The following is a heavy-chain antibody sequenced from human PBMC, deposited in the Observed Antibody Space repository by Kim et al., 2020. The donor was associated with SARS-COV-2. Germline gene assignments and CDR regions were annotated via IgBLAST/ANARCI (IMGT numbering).Heavy chain of an antibody. V-gene: IGHV3-23*01. CDR3: AKQLATPPSYYFDY. Sequence: ADSGKGRFTSARSNTKDTLFLQMNSLSAKDTAVYYCAKQLATPPSYYFDYWGQGTLVTVSS. D-gene: IGHD1-1*01. J-gene: IGHJ4*01.